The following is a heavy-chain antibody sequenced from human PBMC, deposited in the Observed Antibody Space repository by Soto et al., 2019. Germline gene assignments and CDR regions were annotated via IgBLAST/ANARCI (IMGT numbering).Heavy chain of an antibody. CDR2: IIPIFGTA. J-gene: IGHJ5*02. V-gene: IGHV1-69*13. Sequence: ASVKVSCKASGGAFSSYAISWVRQAPGQGLEWMGGIIPIFGTANYAQKFQGRVTITADESTSTAYMELSSLRSEDTAVYYCARGGLNWFDPWGQGTLVTVSS. CDR3: ARGGLNWFDP. CDR1: GGAFSSYA.